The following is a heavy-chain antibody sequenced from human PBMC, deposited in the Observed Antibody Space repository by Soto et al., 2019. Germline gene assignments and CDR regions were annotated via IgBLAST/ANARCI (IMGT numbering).Heavy chain of an antibody. J-gene: IGHJ4*02. D-gene: IGHD2-2*01. CDR3: ARSDVGRYCSSTSCYRTEMVDY. CDR1: GFTFSSYW. CDR2: IKQDGSEK. Sequence: GGSLRLSCAASGFTFSSYWMSWVRQAPGKGLEWVANIKQDGSEKYYVDSVKGRFTISRDNAKNSLYLQMNSLRAEDTAVYYCARSDVGRYCSSTSCYRTEMVDYWGQGTLVTVSS. V-gene: IGHV3-7*01.